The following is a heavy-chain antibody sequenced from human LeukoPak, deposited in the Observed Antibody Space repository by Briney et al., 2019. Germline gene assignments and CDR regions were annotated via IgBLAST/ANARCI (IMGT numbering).Heavy chain of an antibody. V-gene: IGHV4-59*01. D-gene: IGHD4-23*01. CDR2: IYYSGST. CDR1: GGSISSYY. J-gene: IGHJ2*01. CDR3: ARVKTYGGWYFDL. Sequence: SETLSLTCTVSGGSISSYYWSWIRQPPGKGLEWIGYIYYSGSTNYNPSLKSRVTISVDTSKNQFSLKLSSVTAADTAVYYCARVKTYGGWYFDLWGRGTLVTVSS.